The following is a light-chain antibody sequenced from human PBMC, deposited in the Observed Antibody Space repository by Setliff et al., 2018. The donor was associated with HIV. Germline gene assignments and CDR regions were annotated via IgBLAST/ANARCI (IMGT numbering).Light chain of an antibody. V-gene: IGLV2-14*03. CDR2: DVI. Sequence: QSALTQPASVSGSPGQSITISCTGISSDVGGYYSVSWYQQHPGKAPQLMIYDVIIRPSGVSNRFSGSRSGNTASLTISGLQVEDGADYYCSSYTTSSTLYVFGPGTKVTVL. J-gene: IGLJ1*01. CDR1: SSDVGGYYS. CDR3: SSYTTSSTLYV.